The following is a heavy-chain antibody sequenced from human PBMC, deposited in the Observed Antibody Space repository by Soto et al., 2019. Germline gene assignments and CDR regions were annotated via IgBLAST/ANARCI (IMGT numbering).Heavy chain of an antibody. CDR2: INPNSGGT. J-gene: IGHJ4*02. Sequence: ASVKVSCKASGYTFTGYYMHWVRQAPGQGPEWMGWINPNSGGTNYAQKFQGWVTMTRDTSISTAYMELSRLRSDDTAVYYCAKGHYCSGGSCYPYYFDYWGQGTLVTVSS. CDR3: AKGHYCSGGSCYPYYFDY. CDR1: GYTFTGYY. D-gene: IGHD2-15*01. V-gene: IGHV1-2*04.